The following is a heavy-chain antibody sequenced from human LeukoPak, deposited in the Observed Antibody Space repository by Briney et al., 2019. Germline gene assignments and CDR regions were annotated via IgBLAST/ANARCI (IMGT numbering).Heavy chain of an antibody. CDR1: GFTFDDYG. V-gene: IGHV3-23*01. J-gene: IGHJ4*02. CDR2: ISGSGGST. D-gene: IGHD2-2*01. Sequence: GGTLRLSCVASGFTFDDYGMSWVRQAPGKGLEWVSGISGSGGSTYYADSVKGRFTISRDNSKNTLYLQMNSLRAEDTAVYYCAKVVVVVPAAIEIDYWGQGTLVTVSS. CDR3: AKVVVVVPAAIEIDY.